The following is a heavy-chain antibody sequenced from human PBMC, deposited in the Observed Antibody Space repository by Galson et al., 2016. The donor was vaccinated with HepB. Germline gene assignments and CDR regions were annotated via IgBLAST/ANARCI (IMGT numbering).Heavy chain of an antibody. CDR3: AKARGSRLTMVRGVLDPFDI. D-gene: IGHD3-10*01. CDR1: GFIFSTYA. V-gene: IGHV3-23*01. Sequence: SLRLSCAGSGFIFSTYAMSWVRQAPGKGLEWVSGIRGSGGGIDYADSVKGRFTISRDNSKNTLYLQMSSLRAEDTAVYYCAKARGSRLTMVRGVLDPFDIWGQGTLVTVSS. CDR2: IRGSGGGI. J-gene: IGHJ3*02.